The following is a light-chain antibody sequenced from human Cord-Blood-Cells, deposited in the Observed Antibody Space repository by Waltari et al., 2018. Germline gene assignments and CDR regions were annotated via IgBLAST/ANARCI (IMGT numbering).Light chain of an antibody. Sequence: DIQMTQSPSSLSASVGDRVTITCRASQSISSYLNWYQQKPGKAPKLLIYAASSLQSGVPSRFSCSGSGTDFTLTSSSLQPEDFATYYCQQIYSTPPSFGQGTKLEIK. J-gene: IGKJ2*03. CDR2: AAS. CDR1: QSISSY. CDR3: QQIYSTPPS. V-gene: IGKV1-39*01.